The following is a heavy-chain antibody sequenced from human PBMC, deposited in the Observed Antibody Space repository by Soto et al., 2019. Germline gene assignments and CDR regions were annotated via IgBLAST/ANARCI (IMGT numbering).Heavy chain of an antibody. CDR1: GGTFSSYA. CDR2: IIPIFGTA. Sequence: SVKVSCKASGGTFSSYAISWVRQAPGQGLEWMGGIIPIFGTANYAQKFQGRVTITADESTSTAYMELSSLRSEDTAVYYCARDHYYDSSGYYYVGAFDIWGQGTMVTVS. CDR3: ARDHYYDSSGYYYVGAFDI. V-gene: IGHV1-69*13. J-gene: IGHJ3*02. D-gene: IGHD3-22*01.